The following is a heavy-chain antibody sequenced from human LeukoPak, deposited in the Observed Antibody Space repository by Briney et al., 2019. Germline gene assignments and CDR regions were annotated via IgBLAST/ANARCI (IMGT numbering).Heavy chain of an antibody. D-gene: IGHD6-19*01. V-gene: IGHV1-69*04. CDR2: IIPILGIA. Sequence: SVKVSCKASGGTFSSYAISWVRQAPGQGLEWMGRIIPILGIANYAQKFQGRVTITADKSTSTAYMELSSLRSEDTAVYYCAREYSSGWYGNSLWGQGTLVTVSS. CDR3: AREYSSGWYGNSL. CDR1: GGTFSSYA. J-gene: IGHJ4*02.